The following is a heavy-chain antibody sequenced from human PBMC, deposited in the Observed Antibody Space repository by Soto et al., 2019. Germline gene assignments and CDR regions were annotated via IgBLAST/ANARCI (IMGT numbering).Heavy chain of an antibody. V-gene: IGHV5-51*01. D-gene: IGHD2-2*01. CDR1: GYNFPKYW. Sequence: GESLKISCKGSGYNFPKYWIAWVRQMPGKGLEWMGIIYPGDSDTRYSPSFEGQVSISVDKSISTAYLEWFSLKASDTAMYFCARRGCTSTTCQNWFDPWGQGTLVTVSS. J-gene: IGHJ5*02. CDR2: IYPGDSDT. CDR3: ARRGCTSTTCQNWFDP.